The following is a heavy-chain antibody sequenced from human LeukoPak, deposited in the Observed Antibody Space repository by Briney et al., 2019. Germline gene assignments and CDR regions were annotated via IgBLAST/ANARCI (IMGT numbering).Heavy chain of an antibody. V-gene: IGHV4-39*01. CDR3: ARLEVGATSIDY. CDR1: GGSISSSSYY. CDR2: IYYSGST. J-gene: IGHJ4*02. Sequence: SSETLSLTCTVSGGSISSSSYYWGWIRQPPGKGLEWIGSIYYSGSTYDNPSLKSRVTISVDTSKNQFSLKLSSVTAADTAVYYCARLEVGATSIDYWGQGTLVTVSS. D-gene: IGHD1-26*01.